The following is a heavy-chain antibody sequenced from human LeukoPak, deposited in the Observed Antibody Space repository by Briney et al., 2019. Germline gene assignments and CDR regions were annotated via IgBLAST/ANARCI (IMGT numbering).Heavy chain of an antibody. Sequence: KPSETLSLTCTVSGGSISSGSYYWSWIRQPAGKGLEWIGYIYYTGSTNYNPSLKSRVTISIDTSKNQFSLKLSSVTAADTALYYCARDYSMTHAFDIWGQGTLVTVSS. CDR2: IYYTGST. J-gene: IGHJ3*02. CDR1: GGSISSGSYY. D-gene: IGHD1-26*01. V-gene: IGHV4-61*10. CDR3: ARDYSMTHAFDI.